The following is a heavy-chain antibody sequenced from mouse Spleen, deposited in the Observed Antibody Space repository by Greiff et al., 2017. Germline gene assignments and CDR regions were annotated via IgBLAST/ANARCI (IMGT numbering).Heavy chain of an antibody. CDR1: GFTFSSYA. D-gene: IGHD2-4*01. V-gene: IGHV5-6-5*01. CDR2: ISSGGST. CDR3: ARGYDYDSRYFDV. J-gene: IGHJ1*01. Sequence: EVQLQESGGGLVKPGGSLKLSCAASGFTFSSYAMSWVRQTPEKRLEWVASISSGGSTYYPDSVKGRFTISRDNARNILYLQMSSLRSEDTAMYYCARGYDYDSRYFDVWGAGTTVTVSS.